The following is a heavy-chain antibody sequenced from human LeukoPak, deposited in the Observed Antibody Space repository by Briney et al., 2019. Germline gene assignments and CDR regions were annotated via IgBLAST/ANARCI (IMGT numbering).Heavy chain of an antibody. D-gene: IGHD6-13*01. CDR3: ARRGTSSWYFDY. J-gene: IGHJ4*02. V-gene: IGHV4-59*01. CDR2: IHYSGTT. CDR1: GRSIRHCY. Sequence: PSETLSLTCTVSGRSIRHCYWKWIRQPPGEGLEWIGYIHYSGTTNYNPSLRSRVTISVDTSKNRLSLNLSSVTAADTAVYYCARRGTSSWYFDYWGQGTLVTVSS.